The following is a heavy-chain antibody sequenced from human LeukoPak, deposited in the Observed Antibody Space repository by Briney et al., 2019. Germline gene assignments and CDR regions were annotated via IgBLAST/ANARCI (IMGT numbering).Heavy chain of an antibody. Sequence: PSETLSLTCSVSGGSMNHYYWTWIRQSAGKGLEGIGRVFPNGNADYNASLKSRLTLSIDTSRSHFSLHLRSVTAADTAVYYCARGRAYELQNAFDFWVQGAVVIVS. V-gene: IGHV4-4*07. CDR1: GGSMNHYY. J-gene: IGHJ3*01. D-gene: IGHD5-12*01. CDR2: VFPNGNA. CDR3: ARGRAYELQNAFDF.